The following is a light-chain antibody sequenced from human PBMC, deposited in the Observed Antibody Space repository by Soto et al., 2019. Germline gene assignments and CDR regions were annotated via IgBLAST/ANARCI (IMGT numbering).Light chain of an antibody. CDR1: QGINNY. J-gene: IGKJ2*01. CDR3: QQYDILPPT. Sequence: DLQMTQSPSSLSASVGDRVTITCRASQGINNYLIWYQQKPGKAPELLIYDAFSLQTGVSSRFSGGASGTDFTLTISSLQPEDVATYYCQQYDILPPTFGQGTRVE. CDR2: DAF. V-gene: IGKV1-33*01.